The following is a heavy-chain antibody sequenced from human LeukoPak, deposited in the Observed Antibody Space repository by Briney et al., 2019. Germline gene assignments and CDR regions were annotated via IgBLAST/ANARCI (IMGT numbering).Heavy chain of an antibody. Sequence: SETLSLTCAVSGGSISSSNWWSWVRPPPGKGLEWIGEIYHSGSTNYNPSLKSRVTISVDKSKNQFSLKLSSVTAADTAVYYCAKAGLGGWYYFDYWGQGTLVTVSS. J-gene: IGHJ4*02. V-gene: IGHV4-4*02. CDR1: GGSISSSNW. CDR2: IYHSGST. D-gene: IGHD6-19*01. CDR3: AKAGLGGWYYFDY.